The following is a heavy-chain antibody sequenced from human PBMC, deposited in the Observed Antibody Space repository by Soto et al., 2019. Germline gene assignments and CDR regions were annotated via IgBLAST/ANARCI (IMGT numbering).Heavy chain of an antibody. V-gene: IGHV1-3*01. Sequence: ASVKVSCKASGYTFTSYAMHWVRQAPGQRLEWMGWINAGNGNTKYSQKFQGRVTITRDTSASTAYMEVSSLRAEDTAVYYCACEPYSDSWYFDYWGQGTLVTVSS. J-gene: IGHJ4*02. CDR3: ACEPYSDSWYFDY. CDR2: INAGNGNT. CDR1: GYTFTSYA. D-gene: IGHD6-13*01.